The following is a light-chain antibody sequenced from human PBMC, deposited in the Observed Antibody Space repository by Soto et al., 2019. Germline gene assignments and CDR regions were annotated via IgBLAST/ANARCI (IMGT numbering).Light chain of an antibody. CDR2: DAS. CDR3: QQRRNWPLT. Sequence: EVILTQSPATLSLSPGERATLSCRASQSVFNYLAWYQQKPGQAPRLLIDDASNRATGIPARFSGSGSGTDFTLTISSLEPEDFAVYYCQQRRNWPLTFGGGTKVDNK. CDR1: QSVFNY. V-gene: IGKV3-11*01. J-gene: IGKJ4*01.